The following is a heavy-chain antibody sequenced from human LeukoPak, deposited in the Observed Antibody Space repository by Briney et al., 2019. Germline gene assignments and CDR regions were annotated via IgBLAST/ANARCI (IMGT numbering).Heavy chain of an antibody. J-gene: IGHJ3*02. CDR3: ARGGWYDAFDI. D-gene: IGHD2-15*01. V-gene: IGHV4-59*01. CDR2: IYYSGIT. Sequence: PSETLSLTCTVSGGSISSYYWSWIRQPPGKGLEWTGYIYYSGITNYNPSLKSRVTISVDTSKNQFSLKLSSVTAADTALYYCARGGWYDAFDIWGQGTMVTVSS. CDR1: GGSISSYY.